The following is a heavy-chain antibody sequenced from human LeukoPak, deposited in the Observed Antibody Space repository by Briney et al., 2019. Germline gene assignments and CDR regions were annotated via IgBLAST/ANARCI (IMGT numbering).Heavy chain of an antibody. CDR1: VGTFSSYA. Sequence: ASVKVPCKASVGTFSSYAISWVRQAPGQGLEGMGGIIPIFCTANYAQKFQGRVTITAEESTSTAYMELRSLRSEDPAVYYCASDRNRYYDILTGYSNWFDPWGQGTLVTVSS. J-gene: IGHJ5*02. D-gene: IGHD3-9*01. CDR2: IIPIFCTA. CDR3: ASDRNRYYDILTGYSNWFDP. V-gene: IGHV1-69*13.